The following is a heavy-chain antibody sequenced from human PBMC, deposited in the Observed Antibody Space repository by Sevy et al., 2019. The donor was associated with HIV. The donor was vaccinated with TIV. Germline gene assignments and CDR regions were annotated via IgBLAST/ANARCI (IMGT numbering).Heavy chain of an antibody. V-gene: IGHV3-21*01. CDR2: ISSISNYI. Sequence: GGSLRLSCAASGFTFSDYNMNWVRQAPGKGLEWVSSISSISNYIYYADSVKGRFTISRDNAKNSLYLQMNSLRAEDTAVYYCARETSSFGEGICYGMDVWGQGTTVTVSS. CDR1: GFTFSDYN. D-gene: IGHD3-10*01. J-gene: IGHJ6*02. CDR3: ARETSSFGEGICYGMDV.